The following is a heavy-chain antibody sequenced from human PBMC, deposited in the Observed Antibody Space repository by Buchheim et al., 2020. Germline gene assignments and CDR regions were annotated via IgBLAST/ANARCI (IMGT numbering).Heavy chain of an antibody. Sequence: QLQLQESGPGLVKPSETLSLTCTVSGGSISSSGYYWGWIRQPPGTGLEWIGSINYSGTTYYNPSLKSRVTISVAASWNQFSLKLNSVTAADTAVYYCARMVKEINRYPGSSYHDYWGQGTL. J-gene: IGHJ4*02. CDR1: GGSISSSGYY. CDR3: ARMVKEINRYPGSSYHDY. V-gene: IGHV4-39*01. CDR2: INYSGTT. D-gene: IGHD6-6*01.